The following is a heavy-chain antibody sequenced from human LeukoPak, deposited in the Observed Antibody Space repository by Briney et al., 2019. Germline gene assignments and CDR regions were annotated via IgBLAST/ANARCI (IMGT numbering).Heavy chain of an antibody. CDR3: AREKGTLIRAMAFEM. CDR1: GFTFRDYY. D-gene: IGHD3-10*01. Sequence: GGSLRLSCAASGFTFRDYYMAWIRHTPGKGLEWVANINQDGGTKYYRDFAKGRFTISRDNAQNSLYLQVNSLRAEDTAVYYCAREKGTLIRAMAFEMWGQGTMVTVSS. CDR2: INQDGGTK. V-gene: IGHV3-7*01. J-gene: IGHJ3*02.